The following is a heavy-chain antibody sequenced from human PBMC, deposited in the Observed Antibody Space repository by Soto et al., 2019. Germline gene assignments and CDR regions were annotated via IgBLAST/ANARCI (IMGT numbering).Heavy chain of an antibody. Sequence: ITLKESGPTLVKPTQTLTLTCTFSGFSLNTGGVGVGWVRQPRGKAMEWLALIYWDDDERYRPSLRSTLNITKDTINNQVVLTMTNMDPEDTATYYCVRNWRYYGGDYYYGMDASGQGTTVTVSS. CDR3: VRNWRYYGGDYYYGMDA. CDR1: GFSLNTGGVG. J-gene: IGHJ6*02. CDR2: IYWDDDE. D-gene: IGHD3-10*01. V-gene: IGHV2-5*02.